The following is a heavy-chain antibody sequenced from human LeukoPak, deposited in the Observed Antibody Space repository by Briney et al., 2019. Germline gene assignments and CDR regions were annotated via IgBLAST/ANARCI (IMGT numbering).Heavy chain of an antibody. D-gene: IGHD3-3*01. V-gene: IGHV3-7*01. J-gene: IGHJ4*02. CDR1: GFTFSTYW. Sequence: PGGSLRLSCAASGFTFSTYWMSWVRQAPGNGLEWVANIKEDGNDKYYVDSVKGRFTISRDNAKNSLYLQMNRLRAEDTAVYYCARDRYYDVWSGYYPPPRHLESWGQGTLVTVSS. CDR2: IKEDGNDK. CDR3: ARDRYYDVWSGYYPPPRHLES.